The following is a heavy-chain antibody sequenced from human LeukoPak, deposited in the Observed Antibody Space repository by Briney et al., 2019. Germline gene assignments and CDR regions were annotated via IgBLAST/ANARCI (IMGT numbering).Heavy chain of an antibody. J-gene: IGHJ6*02. CDR1: GGSISSSSYY. Sequence: PSETLSRNCTVSGGSISSSSYYWGWIRQPPGKGLEWIGGSYYSGSTYYNPSLKSRVTISVDTSKNQFSLKLSSVTAADTAVYYCASSSGNNYYYYYGMDVWGQGTTVTVSS. CDR2: SYYSGST. V-gene: IGHV4-39*01. D-gene: IGHD3-10*01. CDR3: ASSSGNNYYYYYGMDV.